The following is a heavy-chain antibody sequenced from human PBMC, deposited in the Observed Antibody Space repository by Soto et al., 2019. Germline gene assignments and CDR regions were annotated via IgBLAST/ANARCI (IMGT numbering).Heavy chain of an antibody. V-gene: IGHV1-18*01. D-gene: IGHD5-18*01. CDR2: ISAYNGNT. Sequence: GASVKVSCKASGYTFTSYDIHWVRQAPGQGLEWMGWISAYNGNTNYAQKLQGRVTMTTDTSTSTAYMELRSLRSDDTAVYYCAMGNGDGFSYVVDFQLWGQGTLGTGS. CDR3: AMGNGDGFSYVVDFQL. J-gene: IGHJ1*01. CDR1: GYTFTSYD.